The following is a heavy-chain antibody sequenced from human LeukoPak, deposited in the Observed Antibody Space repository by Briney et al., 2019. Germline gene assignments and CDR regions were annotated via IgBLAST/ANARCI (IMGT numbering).Heavy chain of an antibody. CDR2: ISWNSGII. CDR1: GFTFDDYA. V-gene: IGHV3-9*01. J-gene: IGHJ2*01. D-gene: IGHD3-10*01. CDR3: AKSWFGELFGYFDL. Sequence: PGGSMRLSCAASGFTFDDYAMHWVRQAPGKGLEWVSGISWNSGIIGYADSVKGRFTISRDNAKNSLYLQMNSLRAEDTALYYCAKSWFGELFGYFDLWGRGTLVTVSS.